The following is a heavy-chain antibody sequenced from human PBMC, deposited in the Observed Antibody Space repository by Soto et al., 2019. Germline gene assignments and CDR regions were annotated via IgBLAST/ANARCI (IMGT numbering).Heavy chain of an antibody. D-gene: IGHD2-15*01. Sequence: EVQLVESGGGLVQPGGSLKLSCAASGFTFSGSAMHWVRQASGKGLEWVGRIRSKANSYATADAASVKGRFTISRDDSKNTAYLQMNSPKTEDTAVYYCTRLLGGYHYWGQGTLVTVSS. V-gene: IGHV3-73*02. CDR3: TRLLGGYHY. CDR2: IRSKANSYAT. CDR1: GFTFSGSA. J-gene: IGHJ4*02.